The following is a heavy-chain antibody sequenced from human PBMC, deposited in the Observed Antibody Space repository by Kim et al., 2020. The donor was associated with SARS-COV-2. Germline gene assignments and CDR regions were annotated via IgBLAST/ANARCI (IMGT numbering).Heavy chain of an antibody. Sequence: YSPSFQGHVTISADKSISTAYLQWSSLKASDTAMYYCARQNGVAEINFDYWGQGTLVTVSS. CDR3: ARQNGVAEINFDY. V-gene: IGHV5-10-1*01. J-gene: IGHJ4*02. D-gene: IGHD3-3*01.